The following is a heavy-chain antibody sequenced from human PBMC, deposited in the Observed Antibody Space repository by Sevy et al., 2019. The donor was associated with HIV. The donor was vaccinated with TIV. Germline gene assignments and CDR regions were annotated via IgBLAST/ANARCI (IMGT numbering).Heavy chain of an antibody. Sequence: GGSLRLSCAASGFTFSSFEMNWVRQAPGKGLEWVSYISSSGNTIYYADSVKGRFNIARDNAKSSLYLKMNSLGAEDTAIYYCARDRGGTYAMLDNWGRGTLVTVSS. CDR2: ISSSGNTI. V-gene: IGHV3-48*03. CDR1: GFTFSSFE. D-gene: IGHD1-26*01. J-gene: IGHJ4*02. CDR3: ARDRGGTYAMLDN.